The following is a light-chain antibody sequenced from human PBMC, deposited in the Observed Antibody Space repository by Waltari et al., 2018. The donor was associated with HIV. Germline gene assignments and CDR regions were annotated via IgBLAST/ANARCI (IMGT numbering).Light chain of an antibody. J-gene: IGLJ2*01. Sequence: QFLLTPSPSVSAAPGQQHPILCSGSPPHIDKRHVVWNQVSPGTVPKLLIYDSDDRLSGIPDRFSASKSGTSATLEIIGLQPGDEADYYCGAWDTGLGVVIFGGGTKLTVL. CDR3: GAWDTGLGVVI. V-gene: IGLV1-51*01. CDR2: DSD. CDR1: PPHIDKRH.